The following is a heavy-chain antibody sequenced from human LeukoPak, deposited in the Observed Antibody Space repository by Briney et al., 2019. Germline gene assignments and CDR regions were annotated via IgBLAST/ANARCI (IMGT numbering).Heavy chain of an antibody. J-gene: IGHJ6*02. Sequence: SETLSLTCIVSGDSVSGYYWNWIRQPPGKGLEWIGYVFYSGKTDYSPSLRSRVTISIDTSKNQFSLKLISVTAADTAVYYCATFRYGLDVWGQGTTVTVSS. CDR3: ATFRYGLDV. CDR2: VFYSGKT. CDR1: GDSVSGYY. V-gene: IGHV4-59*08.